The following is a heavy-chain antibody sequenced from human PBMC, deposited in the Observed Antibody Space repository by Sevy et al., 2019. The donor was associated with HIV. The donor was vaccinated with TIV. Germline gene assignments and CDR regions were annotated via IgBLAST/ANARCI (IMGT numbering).Heavy chain of an antibody. CDR2: ITSDTTYI. CDR3: ARDIATYSTGSYNRYFDY. CDR1: GFTFSRYT. J-gene: IGHJ4*02. Sequence: GGSPRLSCAASGFTFSRYTMHWVRQAPGKGLEWVSSITSDTTYISYADSLRGRFTISRDNAKNSLFLQMSSLRAEDTAVYFCARDIATYSTGSYNRYFDYWGQGTLVTVSS. V-gene: IGHV3-21*06. D-gene: IGHD6-19*01.